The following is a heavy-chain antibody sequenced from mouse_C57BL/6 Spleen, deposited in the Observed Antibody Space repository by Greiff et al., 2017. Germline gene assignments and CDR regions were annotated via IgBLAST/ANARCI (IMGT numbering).Heavy chain of an antibody. J-gene: IGHJ2*01. Sequence: QVQLQQPGAELVMPGASVKLSCKASGYTFTSYWMHWVKQRPGQGLEWIGEIDPSDSYTNYNQKFKGQSTLTVDKSSSTAYMQLSSLTSEYSAVDYCARRGVGPYYCDYWGQGTTLTVSS. CDR1: GYTFTSYW. CDR3: ARRGVGPYYCDY. CDR2: IDPSDSYT. D-gene: IGHD1-1*01. V-gene: IGHV1-69*01.